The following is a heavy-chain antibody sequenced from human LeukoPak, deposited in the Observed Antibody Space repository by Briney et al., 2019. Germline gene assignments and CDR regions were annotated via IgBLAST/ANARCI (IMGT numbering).Heavy chain of an antibody. V-gene: IGHV4-4*02. J-gene: IGHJ4*02. CDR3: ARKVYAYDY. CDR1: GGSIISSNW. D-gene: IGHD2-8*01. Sequence: SETLSLTCAVSGGSIISSNWWSWVRQPPGKGLEWIGEIYHSGTTHYSPSLKSRVTISMDKSKNHFSLRLTSVTAADTAVYYCARKVYAYDYWGQGTLVTVSS. CDR2: IYHSGTT.